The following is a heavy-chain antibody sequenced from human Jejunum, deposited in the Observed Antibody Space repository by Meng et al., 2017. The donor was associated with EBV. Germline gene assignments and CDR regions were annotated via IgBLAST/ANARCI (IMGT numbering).Heavy chain of an antibody. CDR2: VSDYGRT. Sequence: QLRLGEWGPGVGRASVAPSLTCAVCGVAVSRGSSNWGWIRRPQGKGLGGIRFVSDYGRTRSNSSLKSRITISADTSKNQFSLKLTSVTPAATAIYYCARDFSSGYFAYWGQGTLVTVSS. D-gene: IGHD3-22*01. V-gene: IGHV4-61*01. CDR1: GVAVSRGSSN. J-gene: IGHJ4*02. CDR3: ARDFSSGYFAY.